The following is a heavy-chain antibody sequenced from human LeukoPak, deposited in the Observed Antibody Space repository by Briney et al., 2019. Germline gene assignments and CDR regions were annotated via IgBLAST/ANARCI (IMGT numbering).Heavy chain of an antibody. CDR3: ARDFYGSFDH. Sequence: SETLSLTCAVFNGSVSRAYWSWVRQPPGKGLEWIASVYYAGSTSYNPSLKSRATISIDTSKNQFSLRLSSVTAADTAVYYCARDFYGSFDHWGQGTWSPSPQ. J-gene: IGHJ4*02. CDR2: VYYAGST. CDR1: NGSVSRAY. V-gene: IGHV4-59*02. D-gene: IGHD3-10*01.